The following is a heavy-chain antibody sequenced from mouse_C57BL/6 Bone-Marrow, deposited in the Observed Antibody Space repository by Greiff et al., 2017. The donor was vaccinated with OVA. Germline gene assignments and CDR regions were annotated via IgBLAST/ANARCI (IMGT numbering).Heavy chain of an antibody. J-gene: IGHJ4*01. D-gene: IGHD1-1*01. CDR1: GYTFTDYY. Sequence: VQGVESGAELVRPGASVKLSCKASGYTFTDYYINWVKQRPGQGLEWIARIYPGSGNTYYNEKFKGKATLTAEKSSSTAYMQLSSLTSEDSAVYFCARLLRYYYYAMDYWGQGTSVTVSS. CDR3: ARLLRYYYYAMDY. CDR2: IYPGSGNT. V-gene: IGHV1-76*01.